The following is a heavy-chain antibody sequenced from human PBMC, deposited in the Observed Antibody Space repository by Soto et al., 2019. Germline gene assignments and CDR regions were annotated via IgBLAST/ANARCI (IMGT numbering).Heavy chain of an antibody. CDR2: ISYDGSNK. CDR3: PIAARPFYYYYGMDV. J-gene: IGHJ6*02. V-gene: IGHV3-30-3*01. Sequence: PGGSLRLSCAASGFTFSSYAMHWVRQAPGKGMEWVAVISYDGSNKYYADSVKGRFTISRDNSKNTLYLQMNSLRAEDTAVYYCPIAARPFYYYYGMDVWGQGTTVTVSS. D-gene: IGHD6-6*01. CDR1: GFTFSSYA.